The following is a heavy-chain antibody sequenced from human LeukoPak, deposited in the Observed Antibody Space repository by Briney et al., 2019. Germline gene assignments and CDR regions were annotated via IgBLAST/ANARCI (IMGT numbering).Heavy chain of an antibody. CDR1: GYTFSGYY. Sequence: ASVTDSCKASGYTFSGYYIHWVRRAPGQGLEWMGWINPNSGGTNYAQKFQGRVTMTMDTSISTAYMELSRLRSDDTAVYYCARGHSDWYLPRFDPWGQGSLVTVSS. CDR2: INPNSGGT. D-gene: IGHD6-19*01. V-gene: IGHV1-2*02. CDR3: ARGHSDWYLPRFDP. J-gene: IGHJ5*02.